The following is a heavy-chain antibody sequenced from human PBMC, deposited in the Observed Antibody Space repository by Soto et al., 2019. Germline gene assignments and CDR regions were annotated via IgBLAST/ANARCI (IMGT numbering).Heavy chain of an antibody. CDR1: GGSISSSNW. Sequence: SETLSLTCAVSGGSISSSNWWSWVRQPPGKGLEWIGEIYHNGSTNYNPSLKSRVTISVDKSKNQFSLKLSSVTAADMAVYYCARDRQWLVQNWFDPWGQGTLVTVSS. V-gene: IGHV4-4*02. CDR2: IYHNGST. D-gene: IGHD6-19*01. CDR3: ARDRQWLVQNWFDP. J-gene: IGHJ5*02.